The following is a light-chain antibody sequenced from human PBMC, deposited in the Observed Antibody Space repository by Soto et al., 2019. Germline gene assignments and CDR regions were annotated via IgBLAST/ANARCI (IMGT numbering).Light chain of an antibody. Sequence: QSALTQPASVSGSPGQSIAISCTGTSSDVGNYNYVSWYQQHPDKAPKLMIFDVSNRPSAVSHRFSGAKSGNTASLTISGRQADDEAEYYCTSNTRSSPYVFGTGTKLTVL. CDR1: SSDVGNYNY. V-gene: IGLV2-14*01. CDR2: DVS. J-gene: IGLJ1*01. CDR3: TSNTRSSPYV.